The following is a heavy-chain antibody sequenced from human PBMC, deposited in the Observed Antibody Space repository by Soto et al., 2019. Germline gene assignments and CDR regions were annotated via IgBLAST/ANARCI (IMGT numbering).Heavy chain of an antibody. V-gene: IGHV1-69*13. CDR3: AIGHSYGKFDR. D-gene: IGHD5-18*01. CDR2: IIPLLYTP. Sequence: ASVQVSCKAPGGTFSNHAVSWVRQAPGQGLEWMGGIIPLLYTPSYARKFEDRVTIIADESTSTAYMDLAGLRSDDTAVYYCAIGHSYGKFDRWGQGNLVTVSS. J-gene: IGHJ4*02. CDR1: GGTFSNHA.